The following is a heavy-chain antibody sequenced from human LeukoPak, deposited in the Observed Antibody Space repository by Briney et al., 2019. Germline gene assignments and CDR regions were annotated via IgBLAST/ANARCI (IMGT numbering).Heavy chain of an antibody. J-gene: IGHJ3*02. CDR2: IYHSGST. Sequence: SETLSLTCAVSGGSISSGGYSWSWIRQPPGKGLEWIGYIYHSGSTYYNPSLKSRVTISVDRPKNQFSLKLSSVTAADTAVYYCARGKADAFDIWGQGTMVTVSS. CDR3: ARGKADAFDI. V-gene: IGHV4-30-2*01. D-gene: IGHD6-13*01. CDR1: GGSISSGGYS.